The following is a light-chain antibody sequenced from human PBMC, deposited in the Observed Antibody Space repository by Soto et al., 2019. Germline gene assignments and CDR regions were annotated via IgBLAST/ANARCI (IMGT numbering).Light chain of an antibody. J-gene: IGKJ4*01. Sequence: EIVLTQSPATLSLSPGERATLSCRASQSVSSNLAWYQHKPGQAPRLLIYDASNRATGIPGRFSGSGSGTDFTLPISSLEAEDFAVYYCQQRSNWPLLTFGGGTKVDIK. CDR3: QQRSNWPLLT. CDR2: DAS. V-gene: IGKV3-11*01. CDR1: QSVSSN.